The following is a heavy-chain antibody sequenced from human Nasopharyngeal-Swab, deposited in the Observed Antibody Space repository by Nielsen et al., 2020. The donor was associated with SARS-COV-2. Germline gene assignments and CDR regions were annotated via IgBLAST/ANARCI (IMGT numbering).Heavy chain of an antibody. CDR1: GFTFSSYG. CDR3: AKDSVIFDYSRHWYFDL. CDR2: ISYDGSNN. D-gene: IGHD3/OR15-3a*01. J-gene: IGHJ2*01. Sequence: GESLKISCEASGFTFSSYGMHWVRQVPGKGLEWVAVISYDGSNNDYAASVKGRFTISRDNSKNTLYLQMNSLRAVDTAVYYCAKDSVIFDYSRHWYFDLWGRGTLVTVSS. V-gene: IGHV3-30*18.